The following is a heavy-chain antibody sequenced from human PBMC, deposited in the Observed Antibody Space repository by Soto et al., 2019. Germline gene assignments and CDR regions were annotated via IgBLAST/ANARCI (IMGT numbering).Heavy chain of an antibody. D-gene: IGHD6-13*01. Sequence: QGQLQESGPGLVKPSETLSLTCTVSGGSISSDYWTWIRQPPGKGLELIGYVQYSGTTNYNPPLKSRLTMSVDTSTNQVSLKVNSVTAADTAIYYCARINTEKQLATFDCWGQGTLVTVSS. CDR2: VQYSGTT. CDR1: GGSISSDY. V-gene: IGHV4-59*12. J-gene: IGHJ4*02. CDR3: ARINTEKQLATFDC.